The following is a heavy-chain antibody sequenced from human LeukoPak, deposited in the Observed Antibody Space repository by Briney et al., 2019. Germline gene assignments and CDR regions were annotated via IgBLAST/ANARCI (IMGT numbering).Heavy chain of an antibody. D-gene: IGHD3-16*02. J-gene: IGHJ4*02. CDR3: AREWRGSLGELSLSFDY. CDR1: GGTFSSYA. CDR2: IIPIFGIA. Sequence: GASVKVSCKASGGTFSSYAISWVRQAPGQGLEWMGRIIPIFGIANYAQKFQGRVTITADKSTSTAYMELSSLRSEDTAVYHCAREWRGSLGELSLSFDYWGQGTLVTVSS. V-gene: IGHV1-69*04.